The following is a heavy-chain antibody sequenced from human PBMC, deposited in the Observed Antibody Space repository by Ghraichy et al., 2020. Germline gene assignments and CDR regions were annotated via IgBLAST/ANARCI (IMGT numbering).Heavy chain of an antibody. Sequence: KFQGRVTITRDTSASTAYMELSSLRSEDTAVYYCAREVAAAGTKWFDPWGQGTLVTVSS. J-gene: IGHJ5*02. V-gene: IGHV1-3*01. D-gene: IGHD6-13*01. CDR3: AREVAAAGTKWFDP.